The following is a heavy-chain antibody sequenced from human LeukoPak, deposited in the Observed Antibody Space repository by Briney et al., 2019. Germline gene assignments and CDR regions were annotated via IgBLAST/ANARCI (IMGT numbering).Heavy chain of an antibody. CDR1: GHSISSGSY. CDR2: VSHLGTT. CDR3: ARDNRHGDYDDY. D-gene: IGHD1-14*01. J-gene: IGHJ4*02. V-gene: IGHV4-38-2*02. Sequence: PSETLSLTCGVSGHSISSGSYWGWIRQPPGKGLEWIGSVSHLGTTYYNPSLKSRVSISVDTSKNHFSLNLSSVTAADTAVYYCARDNRHGDYDDYWGQGTLVTVSS.